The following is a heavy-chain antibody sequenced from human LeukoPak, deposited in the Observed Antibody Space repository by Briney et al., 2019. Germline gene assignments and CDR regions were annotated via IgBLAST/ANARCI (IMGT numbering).Heavy chain of an antibody. V-gene: IGHV4-59*01. CDR3: ARDMWEGLNGHFQH. CDR1: GGSISSYY. D-gene: IGHD1-26*01. CDR2: IYYSGST. J-gene: IGHJ1*01. Sequence: PSETLSLTCTVSGGSISSYYWSWIRQPPGKGLEWIGYIYYSGSTNYNPSLKSRVTISVDTSKNQFSLKLSSVTAADTAVYYCARDMWEGLNGHFQHWGQGTLVTVSS.